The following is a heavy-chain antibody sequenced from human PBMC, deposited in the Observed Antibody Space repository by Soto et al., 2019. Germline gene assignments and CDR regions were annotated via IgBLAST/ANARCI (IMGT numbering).Heavy chain of an antibody. CDR2: ISVSDAFI. V-gene: IGHV3-23*01. J-gene: IGHJ4*02. Sequence: PGGSLRLSCAASGFNVGAFAVNWVRQAPGKGLEWVSGISVSDAFIYYADSVRGRFSISRDASENILYLQMNSLRVDDTALYYCTRETVAGITGLDYWGPGSLVTDAS. CDR1: GFNVGAFA. D-gene: IGHD1-20*01. CDR3: TRETVAGITGLDY.